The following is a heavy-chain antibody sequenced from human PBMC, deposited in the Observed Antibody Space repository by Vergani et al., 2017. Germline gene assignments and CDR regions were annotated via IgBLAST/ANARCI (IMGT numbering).Heavy chain of an antibody. V-gene: IGHV1-3*04. J-gene: IGHJ4*02. Sequence: QVQLVQSGAEVKKPGASVKVSCTASGYTFTSYAMHWVRQAPGQRLKWMGWINTGNGNTKYSQKFQGRVTITRDTSASTAYMELSSLRSEDTAVYYCARDLEYSSLGFDYWGQGTLVTVSS. D-gene: IGHD6-6*01. CDR2: INTGNGNT. CDR3: ARDLEYSSLGFDY. CDR1: GYTFTSYA.